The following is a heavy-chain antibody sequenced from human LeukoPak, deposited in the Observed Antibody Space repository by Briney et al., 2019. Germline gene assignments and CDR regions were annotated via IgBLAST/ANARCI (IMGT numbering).Heavy chain of an antibody. V-gene: IGHV3-13*01. CDR1: GFTFSSYA. Sequence: GGSLRLSCAASGFTFSSYAMSWVRHATGKGLEWVSAIGTAGDTYYPGSVKGRFTISRENAKSSLYLQMNSLRAGDTAVYYCARADSSGYTKRYYYYGMDVWGQGTTVTVSS. J-gene: IGHJ6*02. CDR2: IGTAGDT. CDR3: ARADSSGYTKRYYYYGMDV. D-gene: IGHD3-22*01.